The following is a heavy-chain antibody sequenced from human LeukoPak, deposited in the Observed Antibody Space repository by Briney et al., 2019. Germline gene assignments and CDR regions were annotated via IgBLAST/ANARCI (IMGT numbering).Heavy chain of an antibody. CDR2: ICSGGST. J-gene: IGHJ4*02. CDR1: GGSISSSPCY. V-gene: IGHV4-39*07. D-gene: IGHD1-14*01. Sequence: SETLSLTCTVSGGSISSSPCYWGWIRQSPGKGLEWFGTICSGGSTYYNPSLKSRVTISVDTSKNQFSLKLSSLTAADTAVYYCVKDRGNHVTDCWGQGTLVTVSS. CDR3: VKDRGNHVTDC.